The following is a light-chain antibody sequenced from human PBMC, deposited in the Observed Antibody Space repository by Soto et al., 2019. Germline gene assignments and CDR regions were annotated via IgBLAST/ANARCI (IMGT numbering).Light chain of an antibody. CDR2: GAS. Sequence: EIVMTQSPATLSVSPGERATLSCRASQSVSSNLAWYQQKPGQAPSLLTYGASTRATGTPARFSDSGSGTEFTLTISSLQSEDFAVYYCQQYIRWPLTFGGGTKVEIK. V-gene: IGKV3-15*01. J-gene: IGKJ4*01. CDR3: QQYIRWPLT. CDR1: QSVSSN.